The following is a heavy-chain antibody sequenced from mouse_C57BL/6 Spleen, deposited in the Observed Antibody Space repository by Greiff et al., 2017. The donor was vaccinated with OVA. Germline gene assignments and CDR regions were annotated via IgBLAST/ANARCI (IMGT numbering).Heavy chain of an antibody. Sequence: VKLQQPGAELVKPGASVTMSCKASGYTFTSYWITWVKQRPGQGLEWIGDIYPGSGSTNYNEKFKSKATLTVDTSSSTAYMQLSSLTSEDSAVYYCARDEGSYGSAYWGQGTLVTVSA. CDR1: GYTFTSYW. V-gene: IGHV1-55*01. D-gene: IGHD2-1*01. CDR3: ARDEGSYGSAY. CDR2: IYPGSGST. J-gene: IGHJ3*01.